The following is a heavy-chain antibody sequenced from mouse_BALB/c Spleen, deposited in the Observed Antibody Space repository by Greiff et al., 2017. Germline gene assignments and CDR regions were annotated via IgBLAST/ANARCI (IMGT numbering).Heavy chain of an antibody. J-gene: IGHJ1*01. Sequence: EVNVVESGGGLVQPGGSLKLSCAASGFPFSRYGMSWVRQTPDKRLELVATINSNGGSTYYPDSVKGRFTISRDNAKNTLYLQMSSLKSEDTAMYYCARERYYGSSYYWYFDVWGAGTTVTVSS. CDR2: INSNGGST. V-gene: IGHV5-6-3*01. D-gene: IGHD1-1*01. CDR1: GFPFSRYG. CDR3: ARERYYGSSYYWYFDV.